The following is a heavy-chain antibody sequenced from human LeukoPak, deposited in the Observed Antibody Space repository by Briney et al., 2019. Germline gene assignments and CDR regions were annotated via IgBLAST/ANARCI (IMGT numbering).Heavy chain of an antibody. D-gene: IGHD3-22*01. CDR3: ARGLYYYDSSGYLYYFDY. CDR1: GGSISSGSYY. CDR2: IYTSGST. V-gene: IGHV4-61*02. J-gene: IGHJ4*02. Sequence: KSSETLSLXCTVSGGSISSGSYYWSWIRQPAGKGLEWIGRIYTSGSTNYNPSLKSRVTISVDTSKNQFSLKLSSVTAADTAVYYCARGLYYYDSSGYLYYFDYWGQGTLVTVSS.